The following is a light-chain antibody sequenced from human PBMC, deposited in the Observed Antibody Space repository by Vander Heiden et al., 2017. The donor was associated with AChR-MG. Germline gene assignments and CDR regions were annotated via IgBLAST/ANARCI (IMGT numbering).Light chain of an antibody. V-gene: IGKV3-11*01. J-gene: IGKJ4*01. CDR1: QSVSSY. Sequence: ELVFPPSPATLSLSPGERATLACRASQSVSSYLAWYQQKPGQAPRLLIYDASNRATGIPARFSGSGYGTEFTLTISSLEPEDFTVYYCQQRSNGPALTFGGGTKVEIK. CDR3: QQRSNGPALT. CDR2: DAS.